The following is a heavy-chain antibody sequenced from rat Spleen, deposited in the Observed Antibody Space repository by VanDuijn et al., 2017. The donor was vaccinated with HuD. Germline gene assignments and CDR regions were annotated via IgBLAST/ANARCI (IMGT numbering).Heavy chain of an antibody. D-gene: IGHD1-11*01. CDR1: GFSLTSNG. V-gene: IGHV2-72*01. CDR2: IWAGGST. J-gene: IGHJ2*01. Sequence: QVQLKESGPGLVQPSETLSLTCTVSGFSLTSNGVGWVRQPLGKGLVWMGTIWAGGSTNYNSAVQSRLSISRDTSKSQVFLKMNSVQTEDIATYYCARTTLFDYWGQGVMVTVSS. CDR3: ARTTLFDY.